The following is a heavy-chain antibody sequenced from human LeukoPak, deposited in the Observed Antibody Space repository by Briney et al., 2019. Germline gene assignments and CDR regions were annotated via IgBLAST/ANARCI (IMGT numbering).Heavy chain of an antibody. Sequence: GESLQISCKGSGYSFTSYCIGWVRQMPGKGLEWMGIIYPGDSDTRSSPSFQGQVTISADKSISTAYLQWSSLKASDTAMYYCARWTIGTTVTTSLTERPNSGFDPWGQGTLVTVSS. CDR1: GYSFTSYC. V-gene: IGHV5-51*01. CDR2: IYPGDSDT. J-gene: IGHJ5*02. D-gene: IGHD4-17*01. CDR3: ARWTIGTTVTTSLTERPNSGFDP.